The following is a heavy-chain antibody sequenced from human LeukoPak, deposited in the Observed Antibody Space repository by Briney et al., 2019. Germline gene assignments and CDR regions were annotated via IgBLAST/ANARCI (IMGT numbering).Heavy chain of an antibody. V-gene: IGHV3-43D*04. D-gene: IGHD6-13*01. Sequence: GGSLRLSCAASGFSFDDYAMHWVRQAPGKGLEWVSLISWDGGTTYYADSVKGRFTISRDNSKDSLYLQMNSLRGEDTAFYYCTSHPDYSRSIYNMDVWGKGTPVTVSS. J-gene: IGHJ6*03. CDR2: ISWDGGTT. CDR3: TSHPDYSRSIYNMDV. CDR1: GFSFDDYA.